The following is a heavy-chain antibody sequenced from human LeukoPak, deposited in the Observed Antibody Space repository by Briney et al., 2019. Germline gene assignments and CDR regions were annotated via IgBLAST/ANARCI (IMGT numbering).Heavy chain of an antibody. CDR1: GYTFTYHG. V-gene: IGHV1-18*01. Sequence: GASVKVSCKASGYTFTYHGFSWVRQAPGQGLEWMGWISSYNGNTSYLEKFQGRLTMTTDASTSTTYMELRSLTSDDTAVYYCARDRASAGTGGAYWGQGSLVTVSS. CDR3: ARDRASAGTGGAY. CDR2: ISSYNGNT. J-gene: IGHJ4*02. D-gene: IGHD6-13*01.